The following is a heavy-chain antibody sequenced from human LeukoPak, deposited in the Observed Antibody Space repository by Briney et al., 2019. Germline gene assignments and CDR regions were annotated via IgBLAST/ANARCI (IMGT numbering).Heavy chain of an antibody. J-gene: IGHJ4*02. CDR2: INHSGST. Sequence: PSETLSLTCAVYGGSFSGYYWSWIRQPPGKGLEWIGEINHSGSTNYNPSLKSRVTISVDTSKNQFSLKLSSVTAADTAVYYCVRRVVVVVAATDYFDYWGQGTLVTVSS. V-gene: IGHV4-34*01. CDR1: GGSFSGYY. CDR3: VRRVVVVVAATDYFDY. D-gene: IGHD2-15*01.